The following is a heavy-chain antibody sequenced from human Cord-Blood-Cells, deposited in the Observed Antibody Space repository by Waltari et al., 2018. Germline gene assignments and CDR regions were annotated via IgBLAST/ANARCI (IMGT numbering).Heavy chain of an antibody. CDR3: AREETTVDYYGMDV. D-gene: IGHD4-4*01. J-gene: IGHJ6*02. CDR2: INPNSGGT. V-gene: IGHV1-2*06. CDR1: GYTFTGYY. Sequence: QVQLVQSGAEVKKPGASVKVSCKASGYTFTGYYMHWVRQAPGQGLEWMGRINPNSGGTNYAQKFQGRVTMTRDTAISTAYMELSRLRSDDTAVYYCAREETTVDYYGMDVWGQGTTVTVSS.